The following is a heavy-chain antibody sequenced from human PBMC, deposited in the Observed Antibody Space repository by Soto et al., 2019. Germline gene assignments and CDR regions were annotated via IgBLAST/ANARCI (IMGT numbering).Heavy chain of an antibody. CDR2: IWHDGSKQ. J-gene: IGHJ4*02. CDR3: ARDLGVVGPDLDY. D-gene: IGHD2-15*01. V-gene: IGHV3-33*01. Sequence: QVRLVESGGGVVQPGNSLRLYCVTYGFTFRNYGMHWVRQFPGKGLEWVAVIWHDGSKQYYLDSVKGRFTISRDDSKSTLYLQMNSLKVEDTAIYYCARDLGVVGPDLDYWGQGTTVTVSS. CDR1: GFTFRNYG.